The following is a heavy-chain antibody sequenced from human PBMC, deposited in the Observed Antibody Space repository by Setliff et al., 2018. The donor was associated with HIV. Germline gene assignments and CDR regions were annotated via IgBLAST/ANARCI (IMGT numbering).Heavy chain of an antibody. CDR3: ARVPRITTLRNAFDI. CDR2: IYYIGNT. V-gene: IGHV4-31*03. D-gene: IGHD3-3*01. J-gene: IGHJ3*02. CDR1: GGSISGGGCY. Sequence: SETLSLTCTVSGGSISGGGCYWSWIRQHPGKGLDWIGNIYYIGNTDYNPSLKSRVTISIDTSKNQFSLKLSSVTAADTAIYYCARVPRITTLRNAFDIWGQGTMVTVSS.